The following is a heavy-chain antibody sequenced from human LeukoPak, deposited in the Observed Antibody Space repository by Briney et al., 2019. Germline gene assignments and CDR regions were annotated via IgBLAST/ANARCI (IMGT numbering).Heavy chain of an antibody. CDR1: GFTFSSYG. CDR3: AKGPRGLAAAGTYFDY. D-gene: IGHD6-13*01. Sequence: GGSLRLSCAASGFTFSSYGMHWARQAPGKGLEWVAHISYYGSNKFYGDSVRGRFTISRDNPKHTLYVQMNTVRPEHTAVYFCAKGPRGLAAAGTYFDYWGQGTLVTVSS. CDR2: ISYYGSNK. J-gene: IGHJ4*02. V-gene: IGHV3-30*18.